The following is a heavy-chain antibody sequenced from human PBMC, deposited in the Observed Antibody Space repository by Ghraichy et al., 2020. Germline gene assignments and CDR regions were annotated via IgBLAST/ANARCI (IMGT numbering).Heavy chain of an antibody. CDR3: ALQNRWSGSNNWFDP. Sequence: GSLRLSCAASGFTFSSYSMNWVRQAPGKGLEWVSSISSSSYIYYADSVKGRFTISRDNAKNSLYLQMNSLRAEDTAVYYCALQNRWSGSNNWFDPWGQGTLVTVSS. CDR2: ISSSSYI. D-gene: IGHD1-26*01. J-gene: IGHJ5*02. V-gene: IGHV3-21*01. CDR1: GFTFSSYS.